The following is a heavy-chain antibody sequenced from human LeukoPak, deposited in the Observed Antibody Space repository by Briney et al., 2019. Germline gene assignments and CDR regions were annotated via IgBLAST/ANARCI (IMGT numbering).Heavy chain of an antibody. V-gene: IGHV3-23*01. CDR1: GFTFSSYA. D-gene: IGHD4-17*01. J-gene: IGHJ4*02. CDR2: ISGSGGST. CDR3: ARAPPLDGDSRPY. Sequence: GGSLRLSCAASGFTFSSYAMSWVRQAPGKGLDWVSAISGSGGSTYYADSVKGRFTISRDNSKNTLYLQINSLRAEDTAVYYCARAPPLDGDSRPYWGQGTLVTVSS.